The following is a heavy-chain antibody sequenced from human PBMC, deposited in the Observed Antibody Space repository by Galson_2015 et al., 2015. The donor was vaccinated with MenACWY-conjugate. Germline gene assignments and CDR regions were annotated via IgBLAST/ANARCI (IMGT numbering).Heavy chain of an antibody. Sequence: SLRLSCAASGFTFSDYWMTWVRQAPGMGLEWVANINEAGSKTLYVDSVKGRHTISRDNAKNSLYLQMNYLRADDKAVYYCASGPDHGKYWGQGTLVIVSS. CDR2: INEAGSKT. CDR3: ASGPDHGKY. CDR1: GFTFSDYW. D-gene: IGHD1-14*01. J-gene: IGHJ4*02. V-gene: IGHV3-7*03.